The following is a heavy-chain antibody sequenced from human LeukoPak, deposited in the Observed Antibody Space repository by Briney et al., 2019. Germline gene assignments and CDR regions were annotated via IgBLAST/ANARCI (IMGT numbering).Heavy chain of an antibody. CDR3: ARGNSSSSGYYFDY. CDR1: GGSFSGYY. D-gene: IGHD6-6*01. J-gene: IGHJ4*02. V-gene: IGHV4-34*01. Sequence: SETLSLTCAVYGGSFSGYYWSWIRQPPGEGLEWIGEINHSGSTNYNPSLKSRVTISVDTSKNQFSLKLSSVTAADTAVYYCARGNSSSSGYYFDYWGQGTLVTVSS. CDR2: INHSGST.